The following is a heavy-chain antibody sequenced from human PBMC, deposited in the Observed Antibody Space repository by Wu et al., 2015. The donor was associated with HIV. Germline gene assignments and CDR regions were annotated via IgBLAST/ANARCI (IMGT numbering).Heavy chain of an antibody. CDR3: ARKSEHLVGRFDP. J-gene: IGHJ5*02. CDR2: INYNSGGT. CDR1: GSTFTGYY. V-gene: IGHV1-2*02. D-gene: IGHD6-6*01. Sequence: QVQLVQSGAEVKKPGASVKVSCKASGSTFTGYYIHWVRQAPGQGLEWMAWINYNSGGTNSAQMFQGRVTMTSDTSITTVYLEMSSLTYDDTAVYYRARKSEHLVGRFDPWGQGTLVTVSS.